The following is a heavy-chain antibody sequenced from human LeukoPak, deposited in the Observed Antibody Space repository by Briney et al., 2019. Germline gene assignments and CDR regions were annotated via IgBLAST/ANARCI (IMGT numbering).Heavy chain of an antibody. D-gene: IGHD4-17*01. CDR2: INPSGGST. CDR3: AKGGRDYGDSSGTD. V-gene: IGHV1-46*01. Sequence: ASVKVSCKASGYTFISYYMHLVRQAPGQGLEWMGIINPSGGSTTYAQMFQGRVILTRDTSTRTVYMELYSLRSEDTAVYYCAKGGRDYGDSSGTDWGQGTLVTVSS. CDR1: GYTFISYY. J-gene: IGHJ4*02.